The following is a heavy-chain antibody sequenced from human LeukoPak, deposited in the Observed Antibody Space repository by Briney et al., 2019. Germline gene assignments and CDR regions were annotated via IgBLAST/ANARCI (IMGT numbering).Heavy chain of an antibody. CDR2: IRYDGSNK. V-gene: IGHV3-30*02. J-gene: IGHJ4*02. D-gene: IGHD6-19*01. CDR3: AKDWGPYSSGWRYFDY. CDR1: GFTFSSYS. Sequence: GGSLRLSCAASGFTFSSYSMNWVRQAPGKGLEWVAFIRYDGSNKYYADSVKGRFTISRDNSKNTLYLQMNSLRAEDTAVYYCAKDWGPYSSGWRYFDYWGQGTLVTVSS.